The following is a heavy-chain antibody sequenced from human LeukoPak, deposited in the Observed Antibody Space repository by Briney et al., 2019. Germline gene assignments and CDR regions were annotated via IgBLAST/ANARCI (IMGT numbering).Heavy chain of an antibody. Sequence: SETLSLTCTDSGGSFSTSYWSWIRQPPGKGLQWIGYIYYNGNTNYNPSLKRRVTMSVDTSRNQFSLKLTSVTAADTAVYYCASLDYWGQGTLVTVSS. J-gene: IGHJ4*02. CDR3: ASLDY. V-gene: IGHV4-59*01. CDR1: GGSFSTSY. CDR2: IYYNGNT.